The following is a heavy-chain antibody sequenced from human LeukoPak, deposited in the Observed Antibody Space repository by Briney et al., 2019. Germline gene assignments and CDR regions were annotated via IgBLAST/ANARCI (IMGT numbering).Heavy chain of an antibody. V-gene: IGHV3-66*01. Sequence: PGGSLRLSCAASGFTVSTNYMSWVRQAPVKGLEWVSIIYPGGSTYYADSVKGRFVISRDNSENTLYLQMNSLRAEDTAVYYCARVVVETAAMVDAFDIWGQGTMVTVSS. J-gene: IGHJ3*02. D-gene: IGHD2-2*01. CDR1: GFTVSTNY. CDR2: IYPGGST. CDR3: ARVVVETAAMVDAFDI.